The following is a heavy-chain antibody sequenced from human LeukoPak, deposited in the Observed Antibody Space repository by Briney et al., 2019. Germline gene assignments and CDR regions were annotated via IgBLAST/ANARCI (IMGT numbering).Heavy chain of an antibody. J-gene: IGHJ3*02. CDR2: IYSGGST. V-gene: IGHV3-66*01. D-gene: IGHD5/OR15-5a*01. CDR1: GFTVSSNY. Sequence: GGSLRLSCAASGFTVSSNYMNWVRQAPGKGLEWVSVIYSGGSTYYTDSVKGRFTISRDNSKNTLYLQMNSLKTEDTAVYYCTTDHSTPDAFDIWGQGTMVTVSS. CDR3: TTDHSTPDAFDI.